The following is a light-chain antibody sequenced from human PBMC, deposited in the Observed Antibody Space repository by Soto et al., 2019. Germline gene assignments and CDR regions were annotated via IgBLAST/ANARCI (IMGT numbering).Light chain of an antibody. CDR1: SSNIAAGYD. Sequence: QSVPTQPPSVSGAPGQRVTISCTGSSSNIAAGYDVHWYQQLPGTAPKLLIHGNSNRPSGVPDRFSGSKSGTSASLAITGLQAEDEADYYCQSYDSSLSGSVFGGGTKLTVL. J-gene: IGLJ2*01. CDR3: QSYDSSLSGSV. V-gene: IGLV1-40*01. CDR2: GNS.